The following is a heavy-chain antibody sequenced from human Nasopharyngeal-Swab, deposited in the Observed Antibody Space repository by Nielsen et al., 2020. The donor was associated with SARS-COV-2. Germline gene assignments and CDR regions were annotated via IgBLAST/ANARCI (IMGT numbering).Heavy chain of an antibody. CDR2: ISRNSGTI. CDR1: AFTSDDYA. D-gene: IGHD6-13*01. V-gene: IGHV3-9*02. Sequence: GGSLRPSCAASAFTSDDYAMHWVRQAPGKGLEWDSGISRNSGTIGYADSVKGRFTISRDNAKNSLFLQMNSLRTEDTALYYCARDAARSWYNWFDPWGQGTLVTVSS. J-gene: IGHJ5*02. CDR3: ARDAARSWYNWFDP.